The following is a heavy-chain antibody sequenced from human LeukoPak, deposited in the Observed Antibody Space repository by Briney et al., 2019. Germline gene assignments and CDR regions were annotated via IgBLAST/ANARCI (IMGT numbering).Heavy chain of an antibody. J-gene: IGHJ4*02. D-gene: IGHD3-22*01. Sequence: PGGSLRLSCAASGFTFSGYWMCWVRQAPGKGLEWVANINLDGSVRHYVDSARGRFIISRDNAKNSLYLQMNSLRAEDTALYYCATSDDSSGSDWGQGTLVTVSS. V-gene: IGHV3-7*01. CDR3: ATSDDSSGSD. CDR1: GFTFSGYW. CDR2: INLDGSVR.